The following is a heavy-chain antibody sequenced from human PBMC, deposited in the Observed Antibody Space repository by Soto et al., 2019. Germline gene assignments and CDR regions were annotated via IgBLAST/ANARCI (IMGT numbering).Heavy chain of an antibody. CDR3: AKAMNTMIVTYGMDV. J-gene: IGHJ6*02. CDR2: ISGSGGST. CDR1: GFTFSGYA. Sequence: EVQLLESGGGLVQPGGSLRLSCAASGFTFSGYAMSWVRQPPGKGLEGVSAISGSGGSTYYADSVKGRFTISRDNSKNTLYLQMNSLRAEDTAVYYCAKAMNTMIVTYGMDVWDQGTTVTVSS. V-gene: IGHV3-23*01. D-gene: IGHD3-22*01.